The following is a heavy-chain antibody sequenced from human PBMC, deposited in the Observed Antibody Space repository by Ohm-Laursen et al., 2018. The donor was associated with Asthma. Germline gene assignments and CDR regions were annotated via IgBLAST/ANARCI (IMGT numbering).Heavy chain of an antibody. V-gene: IGHV3-30-3*01. CDR3: ARDVMEWYLPAFEF. J-gene: IGHJ4*02. D-gene: IGHD3-3*01. Sequence: SLRLSCAASGFTFRSYAMHWVRQAPGKGLEWVAVGGSYYDGGLKYYADSVNGRFTVSRDDSKNTLYLQMNSLRPDDTAVYYCARDVMEWYLPAFEFWGQGTLVTVSS. CDR2: GGSYYDGGLK. CDR1: GFTFRSYA.